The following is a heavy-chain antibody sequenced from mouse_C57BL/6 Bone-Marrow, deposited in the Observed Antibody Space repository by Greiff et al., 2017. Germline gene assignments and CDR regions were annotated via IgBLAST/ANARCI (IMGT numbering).Heavy chain of an antibody. D-gene: IGHD1-1*01. CDR3: AREKIWITTVVEGYWYFDV. CDR2: IDPSDSYT. Sequence: QVQLQQPGAELVRPGTSVKLSCKASGYTFTSYWMHWVKQRPGKGLEWIGVIDPSDSYTNYNQKFKGKATLTVDTSSSTAYMQLSSLTSEDSAVYACAREKIWITTVVEGYWYFDVWGTGTTVTVSS. J-gene: IGHJ1*03. CDR1: GYTFTSYW. V-gene: IGHV1-59*01.